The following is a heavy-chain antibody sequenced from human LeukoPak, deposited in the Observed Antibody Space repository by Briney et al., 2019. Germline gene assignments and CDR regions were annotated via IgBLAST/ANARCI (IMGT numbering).Heavy chain of an antibody. CDR1: GYTFTSYA. CDR3: ASNGHIAARPDYYYMDV. J-gene: IGHJ6*03. D-gene: IGHD6-6*01. Sequence: ASVKVSCKASGYTFTSYAMHWVRQAPGQRLEWMGWINAGNGNTKYSQEFQGRVTITRDTSASTAYMELSSLRSEDMAVYYCASNGHIAARPDYYYMDVWGKGTTVTVSS. CDR2: INAGNGNT. V-gene: IGHV1-3*03.